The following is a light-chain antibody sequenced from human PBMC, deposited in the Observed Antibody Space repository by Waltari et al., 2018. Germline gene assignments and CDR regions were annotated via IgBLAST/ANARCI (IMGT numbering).Light chain of an antibody. CDR1: DSDVGAYDF. CDR2: EVS. Sequence: QSALTQPASVSGSPGQSITISCSGTDSDVGAYDFVSLYQQHPGKAPHLIIYEVSNRPSGIYNRFSASKSGNTASLTISGLQAEDEADYYCSSYTTSSAPGVFGTGTRVTVL. J-gene: IGLJ1*01. CDR3: SSYTTSSAPGV. V-gene: IGLV2-14*01.